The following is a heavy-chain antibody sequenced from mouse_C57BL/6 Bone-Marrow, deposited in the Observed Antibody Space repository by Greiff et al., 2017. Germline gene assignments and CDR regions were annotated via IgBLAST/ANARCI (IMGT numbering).Heavy chain of an antibody. CDR3: AIYDGYYDTIDY. D-gene: IGHD2-3*01. CDR1: GYTFTDYY. V-gene: IGHV1-26*01. J-gene: IGHJ4*01. CDR2: INPNNGGT. Sequence: VQLQQSGPELVKPGASVKISCKASGYTFTDYYMNWVKQSHGKSLEWIGDINPNNGGTSYNQKFKGKATLTVDKSSSTAYMELRSLTSEDSAVYYCAIYDGYYDTIDYWGQGTSVTVSS.